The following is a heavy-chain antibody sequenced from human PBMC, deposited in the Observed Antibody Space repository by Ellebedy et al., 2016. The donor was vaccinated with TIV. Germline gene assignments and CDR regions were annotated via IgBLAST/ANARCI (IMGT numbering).Heavy chain of an antibody. V-gene: IGHV3-23*01. D-gene: IGHD2/OR15-2a*01. CDR3: AGAPSGHYLPDTFDY. CDR2: ISASGSRT. Sequence: PGGSLRLSCVASEFTFSTYAMRWVRQAPGKGLEWVSLISASGSRTYSADSVKCRFTISRDNSKNTLYLQINSLRAEDKAVYFCAGAPSGHYLPDTFDYWGQGTLVTVSS. CDR1: EFTFSTYA. J-gene: IGHJ4*02.